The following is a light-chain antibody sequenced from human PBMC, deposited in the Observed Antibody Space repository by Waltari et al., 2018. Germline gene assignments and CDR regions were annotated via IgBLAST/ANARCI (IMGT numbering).Light chain of an antibody. Sequence: DFVMTQSPDSLAVSLGERATINCKSSQTILYSSNNRNYLSWYQQKPGQPPKLLIYWASTRESGVPDRFSGSGSGTDFTLTISNLQAEDVAVYYCQQYYDTPFTFGQGTKLEIK. CDR1: QTILYSSNNRNY. CDR3: QQYYDTPFT. CDR2: WAS. V-gene: IGKV4-1*01. J-gene: IGKJ2*01.